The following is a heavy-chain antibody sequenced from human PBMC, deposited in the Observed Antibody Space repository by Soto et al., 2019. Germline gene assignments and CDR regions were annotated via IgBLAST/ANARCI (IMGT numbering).Heavy chain of an antibody. D-gene: IGHD2-2*02. CDR2: ISYDGSNK. CDR3: ARSLGYCSSTSCYNSPGDWFDP. Sequence: GGSLRLSCAASGFTFSGYAMHWVRQAPGKGLEWVAVISYDGSNKYYADSVKGRFTISRDNSKNTLYLQMNSLRAEDTAVYYCARSLGYCSSTSCYNSPGDWFDPWGQGTLVTVSS. CDR1: GFTFSGYA. V-gene: IGHV3-30-3*01. J-gene: IGHJ5*02.